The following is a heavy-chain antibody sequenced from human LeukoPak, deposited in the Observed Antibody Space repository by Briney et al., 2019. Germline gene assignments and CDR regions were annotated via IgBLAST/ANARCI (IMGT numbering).Heavy chain of an antibody. CDR3: SRDLRFLEWPARDYYYYMDV. CDR2: IYSGGST. D-gene: IGHD3-3*01. Sequence: GGSLRLSCAASGFTVSSNYMSWVRQAPGKGLEWVSVIYSGGSTYYADSVKGRFTLYRHNSKYTLYLQMNRMRAEGTAVYYCSRDLRFLEWPARDYYYYMDVWGKGTTVTVSS. J-gene: IGHJ6*03. CDR1: GFTVSSNY. V-gene: IGHV3-53*04.